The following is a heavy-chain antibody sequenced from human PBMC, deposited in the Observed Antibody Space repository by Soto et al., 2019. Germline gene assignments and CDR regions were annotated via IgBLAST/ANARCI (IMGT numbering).Heavy chain of an antibody. D-gene: IGHD5-18*01. CDR3: ARAPITAMADY. CDR2: IYYSGST. Sequence: SETLSLTCTVSGGSISSYYWSWIRQPPGKGLEWIGYIYYSGSTNYNPSLKSRVTISVDTSKNQFSLKLSSVTAADTAVYYCARAPITAMADYWGQGTLVTVSS. V-gene: IGHV4-59*01. CDR1: GGSISSYY. J-gene: IGHJ4*02.